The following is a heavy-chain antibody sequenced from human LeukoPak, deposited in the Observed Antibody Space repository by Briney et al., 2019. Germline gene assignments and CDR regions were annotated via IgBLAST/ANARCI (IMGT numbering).Heavy chain of an antibody. CDR3: AKGSGSYGTGAFDI. D-gene: IGHD1-26*01. CDR2: ISWDSGTI. V-gene: IGHV3-9*01. Sequence: PGGSLRLSCAASGFTFDDYGMHWVRQPPGKGLEWVSGISWDSGTIAYADSVKGRFTVSRDNAKNSLYLQMNSLRADDTAFYYCAKGSGSYGTGAFDIWGQGTMVTVSS. CDR1: GFTFDDYG. J-gene: IGHJ3*02.